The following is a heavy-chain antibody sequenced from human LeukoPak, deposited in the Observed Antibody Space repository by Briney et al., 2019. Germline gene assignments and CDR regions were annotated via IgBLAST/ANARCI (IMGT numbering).Heavy chain of an antibody. V-gene: IGHV3-48*01. CDR1: GFTFNTYS. CDR3: ARDRGSGCYHPDAFDI. CDR2: ISSSSDSI. J-gene: IGHJ3*02. Sequence: PGGSLRLSCAASGFTFNTYSMNWVRQAPGKGLEWISYISSSSDSIDYADSVKGRFTISRDNSKNTLYLQMNSLRAEDTAVYYCARDRGSGCYHPDAFDIWGQGTMVTVSS. D-gene: IGHD3-22*01.